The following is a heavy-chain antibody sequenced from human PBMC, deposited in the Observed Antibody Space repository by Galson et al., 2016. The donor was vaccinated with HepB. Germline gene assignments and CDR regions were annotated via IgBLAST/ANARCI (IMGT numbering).Heavy chain of an antibody. V-gene: IGHV1-8*01. CDR2: MNSNSGNT. CDR1: GYTFTSYD. D-gene: IGHD3-10*01. Sequence: SVKVSCKASGYTFTSYDINWVRQATGQGLEWMGWMNSNSGNTDYAQKFQGRLTMTRNTSISTAYMELSSLTSEDTAIYFCARGRGTFGYWGQGSLVTVSS. J-gene: IGHJ4*02. CDR3: ARGRGTFGY.